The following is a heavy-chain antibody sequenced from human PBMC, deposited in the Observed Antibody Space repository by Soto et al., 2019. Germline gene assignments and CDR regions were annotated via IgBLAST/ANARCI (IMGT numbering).Heavy chain of an antibody. D-gene: IGHD4-17*01. CDR1: GYTFTNYW. J-gene: IGHJ4*02. V-gene: IGHV5-51*01. CDR3: APVSVTSDYFDH. Sequence: GHSLKISCKASGYTFTNYWIGWVRQMPGKCLESMGMIYPGDSYTGYSPSFQCQVSISGDTFSTTASLQRGSLEASDTAVYSCAPVSVTSDYFDHWGQGRQVTVCS. CDR2: IYPGDSYT.